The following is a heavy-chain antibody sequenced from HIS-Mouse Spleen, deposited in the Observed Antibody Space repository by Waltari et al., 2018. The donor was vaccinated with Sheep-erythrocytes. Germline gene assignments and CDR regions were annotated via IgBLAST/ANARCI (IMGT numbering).Heavy chain of an antibody. V-gene: IGHV4-30-4*01. D-gene: IGHD3-22*01. J-gene: IGHJ4*02. Sequence: QVQLQESGPGLVKPSQTLSLTCTVSGGSISSVDYYWSWIRQPPGKGLEWIGYIYYSGSNYYNPSLKSRVTISVDTSKNQFSLKLSSVTAADTAVYYCARDSSGYYYLDYWGQGTLVTVSS. CDR2: IYYSGSN. CDR3: ARDSSGYYYLDY. CDR1: GGSISSVDYY.